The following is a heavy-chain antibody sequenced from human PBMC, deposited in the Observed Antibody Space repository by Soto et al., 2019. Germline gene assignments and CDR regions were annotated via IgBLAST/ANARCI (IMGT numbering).Heavy chain of an antibody. V-gene: IGHV3-23*01. D-gene: IGHD3-10*01. J-gene: IGHJ5*02. Sequence: GESLRLSCSPSGVTFSNYAMNWVRQPPGKGLEWVSTLSDSGGTTYNANSVRGRFTITRDNSNNILFLQMSSLRAEATALYYFAKQRAGYRSGSDTYCFDPWGQGTQVTVSS. CDR2: LSDSGGTT. CDR3: AKQRAGYRSGSDTYCFDP. CDR1: GVTFSNYA.